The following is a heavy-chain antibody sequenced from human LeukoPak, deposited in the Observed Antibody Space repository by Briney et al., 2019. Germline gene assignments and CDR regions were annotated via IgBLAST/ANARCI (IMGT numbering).Heavy chain of an antibody. CDR1: GYTFTDYY. J-gene: IGHJ4*02. CDR2: VDPEDGET. Sequence: GASVKVSCKASGYTFTDYYMHWVQQAPGKGLEWMGRVDPEDGETIYAEKFQGRVTMTADTSTDTAYMELSSLRSEDTAVYYCATVEAARPNWGQGTLVTVSS. CDR3: ATVEAARPN. D-gene: IGHD6-25*01. V-gene: IGHV1-69-2*01.